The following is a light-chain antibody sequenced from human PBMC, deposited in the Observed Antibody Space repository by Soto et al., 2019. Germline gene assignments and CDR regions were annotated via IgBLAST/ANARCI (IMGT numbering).Light chain of an antibody. Sequence: EIVLTQSPGTLSLSPGERATLSCRASQSFRGNYLAWYQQKPGQAPRLLIYGASSRATGIPDRFSGSGSGTDFTLTISRLEPEDIAVYYCQQYGISPRTFGQGTKVDNK. V-gene: IGKV3-20*01. J-gene: IGKJ1*01. CDR1: QSFRGNY. CDR3: QQYGISPRT. CDR2: GAS.